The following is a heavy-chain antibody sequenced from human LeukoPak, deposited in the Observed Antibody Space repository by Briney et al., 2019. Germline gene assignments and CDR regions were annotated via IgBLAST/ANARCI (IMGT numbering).Heavy chain of an antibody. Sequence: SETLSLTCTVSGGSFSSGSFHWSWIRQPAGKGLEWIGHIYSSGSTNYNPSLKSRVTISLDTSKNQFSLKLSSVTAADTAVYYCAREVYYGDDFDYWGQGTLVTVFS. V-gene: IGHV4-61*09. CDR3: AREVYYGDDFDY. J-gene: IGHJ4*02. D-gene: IGHD4-17*01. CDR1: GGSFSSGSFH. CDR2: IYSSGST.